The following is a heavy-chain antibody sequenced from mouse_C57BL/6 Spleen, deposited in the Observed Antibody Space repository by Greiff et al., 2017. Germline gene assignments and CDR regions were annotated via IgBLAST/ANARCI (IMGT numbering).Heavy chain of an antibody. CDR1: GFTFSSYG. Sequence: EVQGVESGGDLVKPGGSLKLSCAASGFTFSSYGMSWVRQTPDKRLEWVATISSGGSYTYSPDSVKGRFTISRDNAKNTLYLQMSSLKSEDTAMYYWARYDGQRAWFAYWSQGTLVTVSA. CDR2: ISSGGSYT. D-gene: IGHD2-3*01. J-gene: IGHJ3*01. V-gene: IGHV5-6*01. CDR3: ARYDGQRAWFAY.